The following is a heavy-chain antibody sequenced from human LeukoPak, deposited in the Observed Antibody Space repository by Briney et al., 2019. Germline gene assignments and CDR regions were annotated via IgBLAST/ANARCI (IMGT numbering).Heavy chain of an antibody. J-gene: IGHJ5*02. V-gene: IGHV1-18*01. CDR2: ISGYNGNT. D-gene: IGHD2-2*01. Sequence: ASVKVSCKASVYTFTSYGISWVRQAPGQGLEWMGWISGYNGNTNYAQQVQGRVTMTTDTFTSTAYMELRSLRSDDTAVYYCARHSTGYCSSTGCRGNHNWFDPWGQGTLVTVSS. CDR1: VYTFTSYG. CDR3: ARHSTGYCSSTGCRGNHNWFDP.